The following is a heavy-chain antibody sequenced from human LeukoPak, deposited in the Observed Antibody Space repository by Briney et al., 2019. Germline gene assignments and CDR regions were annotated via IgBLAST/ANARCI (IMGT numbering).Heavy chain of an antibody. CDR2: INHSGST. CDR3: ARGEVSFDY. Sequence: SETLSLTCAVYGGSFSGYYWSWIRQPPGQGLEWIGEINHSGSTNYHPSLKSRVTISVDTSKNQFSLKLSSVTAADTAVYYCARGEVSFDYWGQGTLVTVSS. J-gene: IGHJ4*02. V-gene: IGHV4-34*01. CDR1: GGSFSGYY.